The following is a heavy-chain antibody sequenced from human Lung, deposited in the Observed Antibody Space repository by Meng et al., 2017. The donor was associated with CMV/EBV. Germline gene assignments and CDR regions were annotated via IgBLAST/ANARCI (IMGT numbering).Heavy chain of an antibody. CDR1: GFTFDDYT. Sequence: GGSLRLSCAASGFTFDDYTMHWVRQAPGKGLEWVSLISWDGGSTYYADSVKGRFTISRDNSKNSLYLQMNSLRTEDTALYYCAKAGHVDTSSGMDVWGQGPTVTVSS. CDR2: ISWDGGST. D-gene: IGHD5-18*01. V-gene: IGHV3-43*01. CDR3: AKAGHVDTSSGMDV. J-gene: IGHJ6*02.